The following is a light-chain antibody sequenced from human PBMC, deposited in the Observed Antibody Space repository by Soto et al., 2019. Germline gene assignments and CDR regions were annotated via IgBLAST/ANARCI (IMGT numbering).Light chain of an antibody. CDR2: SAS. CDR3: QRYGG. J-gene: IGKJ1*01. Sequence: EIVLTQSPGTLSLSPGERATLSCRASQSVSSYLAWYQQKPGQAPRLLIYSASSRATGIPDRFSGSGSGTDFTLTISRLEPEDFAVYYCQRYGGFGQGTKVDI. V-gene: IGKV3-20*01. CDR1: QSVSSY.